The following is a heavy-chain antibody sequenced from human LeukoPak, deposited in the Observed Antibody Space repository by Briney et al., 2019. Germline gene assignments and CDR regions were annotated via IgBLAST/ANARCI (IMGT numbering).Heavy chain of an antibody. J-gene: IGHJ4*02. V-gene: IGHV3-48*01. CDR3: ARERDISGYTPDF. D-gene: IGHD3-22*01. CDR2: ISSSGRSI. Sequence: GGSLRLSCAVSGFTFSDYSMNWVRQAPGKGLEWISYISSSGRSIYYADSVKGRFTISRDNAKKSLWLQMNNLRAEDTAVYYCARERDISGYTPDFWDQGTLVTVSS. CDR1: GFTFSDYS.